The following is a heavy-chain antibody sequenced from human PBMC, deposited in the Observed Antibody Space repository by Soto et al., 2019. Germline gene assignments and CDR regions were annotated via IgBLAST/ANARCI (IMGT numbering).Heavy chain of an antibody. CDR2: IIPIFGTA. CDR1: GGTFSSYA. Sequence: ASVKVSCKASGGTFSSYAISRVRQAPGQGLEWMGGIIPIFGTANYAQKFQGRVTITAYESTSTAYMELSGLRSEDTSVYYCARDREGNYVFWGQGTLVTVSS. J-gene: IGHJ4*02. CDR3: ARDREGNYVF. D-gene: IGHD3-10*02. V-gene: IGHV1-69*13.